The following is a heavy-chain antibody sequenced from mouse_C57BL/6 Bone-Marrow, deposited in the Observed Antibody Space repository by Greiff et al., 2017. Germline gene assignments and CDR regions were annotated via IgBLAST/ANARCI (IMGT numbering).Heavy chain of an antibody. D-gene: IGHD1-1*01. J-gene: IGHJ1*03. CDR3: ARPYYYGSHWYFDV. CDR1: GYTFTSYW. Sequence: VQLQQPGAELVKPGASVKMSCKASGYTFTSYWITWVKQRPGQGLEWIGDIYPGSGSSNYNEKFKGKATLTVDTSSSTAYMQLSSLTSEDSAVYYCARPYYYGSHWYFDVWGTGTTVTVSS. V-gene: IGHV1-55*01. CDR2: IYPGSGSS.